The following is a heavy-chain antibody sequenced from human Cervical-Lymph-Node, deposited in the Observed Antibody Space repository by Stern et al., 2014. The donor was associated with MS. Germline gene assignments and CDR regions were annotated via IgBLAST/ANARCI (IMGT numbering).Heavy chain of an antibody. Sequence: EVQLVESGGGLVQPGRSLRLSCAASGFTFDDYAMHWVRQAPGKGLEWVSGISWNSGNIGYADSVKGRFTISRDNAKNSLFLQMNSLRPEDTALYYCAKGRAPARGGMDVWGQGTTVTVSS. J-gene: IGHJ6*02. CDR3: AKGRAPARGGMDV. CDR2: ISWNSGNI. CDR1: GFTFDDYA. V-gene: IGHV3-9*01. D-gene: IGHD3-16*01.